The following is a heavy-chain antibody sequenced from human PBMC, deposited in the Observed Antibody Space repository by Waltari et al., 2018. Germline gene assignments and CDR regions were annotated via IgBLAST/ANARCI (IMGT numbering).Heavy chain of an antibody. D-gene: IGHD3-16*01. CDR1: GYSISSGYY. Sequence: QVQLQESGPGLVKPSETLSLTCAVSGYSISSGYYWGWIRQPPGKGLEWIGSIYHSGSTYYNPSLKSRVTISVDTSKNQFSLKLSSVTAADTAVYYCAREYYDYIWGRSYGMDVWGQGTTVTVSS. CDR3: AREYYDYIWGRSYGMDV. CDR2: IYHSGST. J-gene: IGHJ6*02. V-gene: IGHV4-38-2*01.